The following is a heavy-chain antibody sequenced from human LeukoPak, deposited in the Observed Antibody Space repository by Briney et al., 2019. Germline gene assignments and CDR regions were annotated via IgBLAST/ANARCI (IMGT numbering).Heavy chain of an antibody. CDR2: ISGSGDST. J-gene: IGHJ4*02. Sequence: GGSLRLSCAASGFTFSSYAMSWVRQAPGKGLEWVSAISGSGDSTYYADSVKGRFSISRDNSKNTLYLLMNSLRAEDTAVYYCATDPQWELPSPFDHWGQGTLVTVSS. V-gene: IGHV3-23*01. CDR3: ATDPQWELPSPFDH. CDR1: GFTFSSYA. D-gene: IGHD1-26*01.